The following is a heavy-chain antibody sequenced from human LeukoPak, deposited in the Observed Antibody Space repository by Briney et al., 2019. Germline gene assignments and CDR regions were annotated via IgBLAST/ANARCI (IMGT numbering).Heavy chain of an antibody. CDR2: IYPGDSDT. J-gene: IGHJ4*02. CDR1: GYSFTSYW. D-gene: IGHD3-16*02. CDR3: ARQDGTFGGVIVIPGDY. V-gene: IGHV5-51*01. Sequence: GESLKISCKGSGYSFTSYWIGWVRQMPGKGLEWMGIIYPGDSDTRYSPSFQGQVTISADKSISTADLQWSSLKASDTAMYYCARQDGTFGGVIVIPGDYWGQGTLVTVSS.